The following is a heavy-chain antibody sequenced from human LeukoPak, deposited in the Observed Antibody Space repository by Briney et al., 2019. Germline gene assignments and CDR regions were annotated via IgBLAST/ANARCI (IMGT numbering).Heavy chain of an antibody. CDR1: GFSFSSYG. CDR3: AKDRLGALLYFDS. CDR2: IRSDGSNK. D-gene: IGHD1-26*01. J-gene: IGHJ4*02. Sequence: GGSLRLSCAGSGFSFSSYGMHWVRQAPGKGLEWMAFIRSDGSNKYYADSVKGRFTISRDNSMNTLYLQMNSLRAEDTAVYSCAKDRLGALLYFDSWGQGTLVTVSS. V-gene: IGHV3-30*02.